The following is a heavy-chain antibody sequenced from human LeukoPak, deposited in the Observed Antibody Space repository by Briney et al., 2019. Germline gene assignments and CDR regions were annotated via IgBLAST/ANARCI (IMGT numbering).Heavy chain of an antibody. CDR1: GFTFSSYG. J-gene: IGHJ5*02. Sequence: PGRSLRLSCAASGFTFSSYGMHWVRQAPGKGLEWVAVISYDGSNKYYADAVKGRFTISRDNSKNTLYLQMNSLSAEDTAVYYCAKDRGTMVRRVIMPYNWFDPWGQGTLVTVSS. V-gene: IGHV3-30*18. CDR3: AKDRGTMVRRVIMPYNWFDP. D-gene: IGHD3-10*01. CDR2: ISYDGSNK.